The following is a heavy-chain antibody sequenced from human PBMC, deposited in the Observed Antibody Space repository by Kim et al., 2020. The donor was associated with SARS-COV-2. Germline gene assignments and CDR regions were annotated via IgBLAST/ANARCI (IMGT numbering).Heavy chain of an antibody. CDR3: ARNDMSDITICGVVSWKGAFDI. Sequence: SETLSLTCTVSGGSVSSGSYYWSWIRQPPGKGLEWIGYIYYSGSTNYNPSLKSRVTISVDTSKNHLTLKLISVTAADTAVYYCARNDMSDITICGVVSWKGAFDIWGQGTMVTVSS. CDR2: IYYSGST. D-gene: IGHD3-3*01. CDR1: GGSVSSGSYY. V-gene: IGHV4-61*03. J-gene: IGHJ3*02.